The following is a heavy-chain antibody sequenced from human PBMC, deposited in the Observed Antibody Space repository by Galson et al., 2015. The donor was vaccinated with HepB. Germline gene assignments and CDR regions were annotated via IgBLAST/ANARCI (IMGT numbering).Heavy chain of an antibody. CDR1: GYTFTSYY. V-gene: IGHV1-46*01. CDR3: ARAGDCSGGSCYALFDY. Sequence: SCQASGYTFTSYYMHWVRQAPGQGLEWMGIINPSGGSTSYAQKLQGRVTMTRDTSTSTVYMELSSLRSEDTAVYYCARAGDCSGGSCYALFDYWSQGTLVTVSS. CDR2: INPSGGST. J-gene: IGHJ4*02. D-gene: IGHD2-15*01.